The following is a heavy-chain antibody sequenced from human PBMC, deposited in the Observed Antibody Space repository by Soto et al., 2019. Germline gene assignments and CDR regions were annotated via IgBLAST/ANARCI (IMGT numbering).Heavy chain of an antibody. CDR1: GYNFTSYW. J-gene: IGHJ6*02. Sequence: GESLKISCKGSGYNFTSYWIAWVRQMPGKGLEWMGTISPGNSDTRYSPSFQGRVTISADKSITTAHLQWSSLKASDTAMYYCARGGRYCSGGSCYTSGMDVWGQGTTVTVSS. V-gene: IGHV5-51*01. D-gene: IGHD2-15*01. CDR3: ARGGRYCSGGSCYTSGMDV. CDR2: ISPGNSDT.